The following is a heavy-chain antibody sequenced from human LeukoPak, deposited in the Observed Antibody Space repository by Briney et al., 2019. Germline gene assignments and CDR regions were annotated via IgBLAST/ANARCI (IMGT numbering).Heavy chain of an antibody. V-gene: IGHV1-8*01. CDR2: MNPNSGNT. CDR3: ARELTGTADY. Sequence: ASVKVSCKASGYTFTSYDINWVRQATGQGPEWMGRMNPNSGNTGYAQKFQGRVTVTRNTSISTAYMELSSLRSEDTAVYYCARELTGTADYWGQGTLVTVSS. CDR1: GYTFTSYD. J-gene: IGHJ4*02. D-gene: IGHD1-7*01.